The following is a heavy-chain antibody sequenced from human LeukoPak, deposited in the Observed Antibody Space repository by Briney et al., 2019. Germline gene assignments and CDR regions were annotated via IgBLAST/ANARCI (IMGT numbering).Heavy chain of an antibody. CDR3: ARCAGYDFWSGYYPHAYDYYYGMDV. D-gene: IGHD3-3*01. Sequence: GGSLRLSCAASGFTFSGYWMSWVRQAPGKGLEWVANIKQDGSEKYYVDSVKGRFTISRDNAKNSLYLQMNSLRAEDTAVYYCARCAGYDFWSGYYPHAYDYYYGMDVWGQGTTDTVSS. V-gene: IGHV3-7*03. CDR2: IKQDGSEK. J-gene: IGHJ6*02. CDR1: GFTFSGYW.